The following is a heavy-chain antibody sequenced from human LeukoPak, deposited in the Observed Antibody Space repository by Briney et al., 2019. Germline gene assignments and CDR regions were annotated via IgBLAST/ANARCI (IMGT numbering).Heavy chain of an antibody. J-gene: IGHJ4*02. CDR3: VRGGRGYCSSSSCYSDS. CDR1: GDSVSSNSAA. V-gene: IGHV6-1*01. CDR2: TYYRSKWYN. D-gene: IGHD2-2*01. Sequence: SQTLSLTCVISGDSVSSNSAAWNWIRQSPSRGLEWLGRTYYRSKWYNDYALSVKSRITINPDTSKNQFSLQLNSVTPEDTAVYYCVRGGRGYCSSSSCYSDSWGQGALVTVSS.